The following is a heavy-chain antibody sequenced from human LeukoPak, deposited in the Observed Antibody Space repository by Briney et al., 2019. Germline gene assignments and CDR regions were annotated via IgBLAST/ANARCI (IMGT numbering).Heavy chain of an antibody. J-gene: IGHJ4*02. CDR3: ARGGLLGVVVAATNPGIDY. Sequence: PSETLSLACAVYGGSFSGYYWSWIRQPPGKGLEWIGEINHSGSTNYNPSLKSRVTISVDTSKDQFSLKLSSVTAADTAVYYCARGGLLGVVVAATNPGIDYWGQGTLVTVSS. D-gene: IGHD2-15*01. CDR1: GGSFSGYY. V-gene: IGHV4-34*01. CDR2: INHSGST.